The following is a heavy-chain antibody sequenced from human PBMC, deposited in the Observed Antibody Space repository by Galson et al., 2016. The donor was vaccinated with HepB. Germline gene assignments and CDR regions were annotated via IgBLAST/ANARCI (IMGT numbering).Heavy chain of an antibody. V-gene: IGHV3-7*01. CDR2: IRQDGAES. Sequence: SLRLSCAASGFTFSSHWMSWVRQAPGKGLEWVANIRQDGAESFYLGSVRGRFTISRDNAKNSVYLEVNSLRSDDTAVYYCARLGCTSCYDFYYYGMDVWGQGTTVTVSS. J-gene: IGHJ6*02. CDR3: ARLGCTSCYDFYYYGMDV. D-gene: IGHD2-2*01. CDR1: GFTFSSHW.